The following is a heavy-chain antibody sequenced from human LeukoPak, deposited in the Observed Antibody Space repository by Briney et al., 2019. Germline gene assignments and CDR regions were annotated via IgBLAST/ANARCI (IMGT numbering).Heavy chain of an antibody. J-gene: IGHJ5*02. D-gene: IGHD2-15*01. CDR3: ARIIDVVAAIPFDP. CDR1: GGSISSSSYY. Sequence: SETLSLTCTVSGGSISSSSYYWGWIRQPPGKALEWIGSIYYSGSTYYNPSLKSRVTISVDTSKNQFSLKLSSVTAADTAVYYCARIIDVVAAIPFDPWGQGTLVTVSS. CDR2: IYYSGST. V-gene: IGHV4-39*01.